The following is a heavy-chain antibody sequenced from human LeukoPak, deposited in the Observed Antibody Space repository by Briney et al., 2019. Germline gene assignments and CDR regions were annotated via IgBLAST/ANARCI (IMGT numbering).Heavy chain of an antibody. V-gene: IGHV4-39*07. CDR2: IYYSGST. Sequence: SETLSLTCTVSGGSISSSSYYWGWIRQPPGKGLEWIGSIYYSGSTHYNPSLKSRVTISLDTSKNQFSLKLSSVTAADTAVYYCARMKDGYSIFDYWGQGTLVTVSS. CDR1: GGSISSSSYY. J-gene: IGHJ4*02. CDR3: ARMKDGYSIFDY. D-gene: IGHD5-24*01.